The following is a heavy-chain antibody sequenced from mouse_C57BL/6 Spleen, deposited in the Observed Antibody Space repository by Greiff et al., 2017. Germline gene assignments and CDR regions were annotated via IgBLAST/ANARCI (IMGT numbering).Heavy chain of an antibody. Sequence: EVQRVESEGGLVQPGSSMKLSCTASGFTFSDYYMAWVRQVPEKGLEWVANINYDGSSTYYLDSLKSRFIISRDNAKNILYLQMSSLKSEDTATYYCARVSTMVTTGYFDVWGTGTTVTVSS. J-gene: IGHJ1*03. V-gene: IGHV5-16*01. CDR1: GFTFSDYY. CDR3: ARVSTMVTTGYFDV. D-gene: IGHD2-2*01. CDR2: INYDGSST.